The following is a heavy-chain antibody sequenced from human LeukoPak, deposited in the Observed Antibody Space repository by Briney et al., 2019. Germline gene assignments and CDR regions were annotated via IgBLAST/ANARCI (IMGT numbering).Heavy chain of an antibody. V-gene: IGHV3-30*02. J-gene: IGHJ4*02. CDR1: GFTFSSYG. D-gene: IGHD6-19*01. CDR2: IRSDGSNK. CDR3: AKKGYSNGWRDSYYFDC. Sequence: LPGGSLRLSCAASGFTFSSYGMHWVRQAPGKGLEWVAFIRSDGSNKYYADSVKGRFTISRDNSKLYRQMNSLRAEDTAVYYCAKKGYSNGWRDSYYFDCWGQGTLVTVSS.